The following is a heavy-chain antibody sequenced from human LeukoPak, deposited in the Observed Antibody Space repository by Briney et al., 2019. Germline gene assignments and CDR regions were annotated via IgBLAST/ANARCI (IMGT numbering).Heavy chain of an antibody. V-gene: IGHV3-23*01. CDR3: VYSSSSDYFDY. Sequence: GGSLRLSCAASGLTLSNYAMNWIRQAPGKGLEWISAISTLGGSIYYADSVKDRFTVSRDNSKNTLYLQMNSLRAEDTAVYYCVYSSSSDYFDYWGQGTLVTVSS. J-gene: IGHJ4*02. CDR1: GLTLSNYA. CDR2: ISTLGGSI. D-gene: IGHD6-6*01.